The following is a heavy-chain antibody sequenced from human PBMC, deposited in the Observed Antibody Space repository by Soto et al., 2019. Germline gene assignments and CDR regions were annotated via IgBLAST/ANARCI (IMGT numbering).Heavy chain of an antibody. V-gene: IGHV1-69*06. CDR2: VVPILGST. D-gene: IGHD3-3*01. J-gene: IGHJ3*01. CDR3: ARGEPFILVLEL. CDR1: EDTFVSYA. Sequence: QVQLVQSGAEVKKPGSSVKVSCKASEDTFVSYAITWVRQAPGQGLEWMGGVVPILGSTNYAQKFQGRVNFTADKYTNTVYMELSSLRSEDTAMYYCARGEPFILVLELWGQGTMVIVSS.